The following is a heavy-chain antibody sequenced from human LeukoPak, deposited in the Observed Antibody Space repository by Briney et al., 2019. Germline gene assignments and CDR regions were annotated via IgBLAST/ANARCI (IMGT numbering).Heavy chain of an antibody. CDR3: ARGAYCGGDCSSSDSFDI. CDR2: ISAYNGNT. CDR1: GYAFTGYY. V-gene: IGHV1-18*04. Sequence: ASVKVSCKASGYAFTGYYMHWVRQAPGQGLEWMGWISAYNGNTNYAQNLQGRVTMTTDISTTTAYLELRSLRSDDTAVYYCARGAYCGGDCSSSDSFDIWGRGTMVTVSS. D-gene: IGHD2-21*01. J-gene: IGHJ3*02.